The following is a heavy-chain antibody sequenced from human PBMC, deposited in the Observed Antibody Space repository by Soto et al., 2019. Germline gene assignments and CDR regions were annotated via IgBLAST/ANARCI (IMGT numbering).Heavy chain of an antibody. V-gene: IGHV1-18*01. CDR3: ARSYLPYYYGSGSNYGMDV. Sequence: QVQLVQSGAEVKKSGASVKVSCKASGYTFTSYGISWVRQAPGQGLEWMGWISAYNGNTNYAQKLQGRVTMTTDTSTSTAYMELRSLRSDDTAVYYCARSYLPYYYGSGSNYGMDVWGQGTTVTVSS. D-gene: IGHD3-10*01. CDR2: ISAYNGNT. CDR1: GYTFTSYG. J-gene: IGHJ6*02.